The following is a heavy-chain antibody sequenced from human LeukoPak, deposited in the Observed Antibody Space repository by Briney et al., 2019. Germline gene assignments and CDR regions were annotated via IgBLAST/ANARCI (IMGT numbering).Heavy chain of an antibody. CDR1: GGSISTHY. CDR3: AGTYDSNGYYPDGRFDY. V-gene: IGHV4-59*11. CDR2: MYYSGST. D-gene: IGHD3-22*01. Sequence: SETLSLTCTVSGGSISTHYWSWIRQPPGKGLEWIGYMYYSGSTKYNPSLKSRVTISVDTSKNQVSLKLSSVTAADTAVYYCAGTYDSNGYYPDGRFDYWGQGTLVTVSS. J-gene: IGHJ4*02.